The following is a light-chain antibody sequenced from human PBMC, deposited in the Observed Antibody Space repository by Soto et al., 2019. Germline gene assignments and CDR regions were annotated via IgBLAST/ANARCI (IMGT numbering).Light chain of an antibody. CDR2: GAS. J-gene: IGKJ1*01. CDR1: QSVGSSTY. Sequence: EIVLTQSPGTLSLSPGERATLSCRASQSVGSSTYLAWYQQKPGQAPRLLIYGASYRATGIPDRFSGSGSGTDFTLTISRLEPEDFAVYYCQQYGSSPQAFGQGTKVEIK. CDR3: QQYGSSPQA. V-gene: IGKV3-20*01.